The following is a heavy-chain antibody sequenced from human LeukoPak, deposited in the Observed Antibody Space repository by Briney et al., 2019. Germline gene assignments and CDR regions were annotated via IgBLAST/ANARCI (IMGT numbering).Heavy chain of an antibody. J-gene: IGHJ4*02. CDR3: ARDTPPLFDY. Sequence: PSETLSLTCTVSGYSISSIYYWGWIRQPPGKGLEWIGSIYYSGSTYYNPSLKSRVTISVDTSKNQFSLKLSSVTAADTAVYYCARDTPPLFDYWGQGTLVTVSS. CDR1: GYSISSIYY. V-gene: IGHV4-38-2*02. CDR2: IYYSGST.